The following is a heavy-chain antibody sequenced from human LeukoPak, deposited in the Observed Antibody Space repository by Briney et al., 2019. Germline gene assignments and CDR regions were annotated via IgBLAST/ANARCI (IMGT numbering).Heavy chain of an antibody. CDR1: GFTFSSYA. CDR3: AKDRFVAMTYY. J-gene: IGHJ4*02. CDR2: IIGSGGST. Sequence: GGSLRLSCAASGFTFSSYAMSWVRHAPGKGLEWDSAIIGSGGSTYYADSVKGRFTISRDNSKNTLYLQMNSLRAEDTAVYYCAKDRFVAMTYYWGQGTLVTVSS. V-gene: IGHV3-23*01. D-gene: IGHD5-12*01.